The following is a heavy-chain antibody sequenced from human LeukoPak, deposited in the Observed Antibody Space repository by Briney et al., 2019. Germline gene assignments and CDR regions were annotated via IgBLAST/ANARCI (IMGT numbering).Heavy chain of an antibody. CDR1: GFTFSSYG. J-gene: IGHJ4*02. D-gene: IGHD6-19*01. CDR2: ISSSSSYI. CDR3: ARGRAVAGRFDY. V-gene: IGHV3-21*01. Sequence: GGSLRLSCAASGFTFSSYGMHWVRQAPGKGLEWVSSISSSSSYIYYADSVKGRFTISRDNAKNSLYLQMNSLRAEDTAVYYCARGRAVAGRFDYWGQGTLVTVSS.